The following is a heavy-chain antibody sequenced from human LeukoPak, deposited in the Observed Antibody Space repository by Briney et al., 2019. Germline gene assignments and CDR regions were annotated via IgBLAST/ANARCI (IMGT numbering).Heavy chain of an antibody. CDR1: GGSISSYY. J-gene: IGHJ6*02. V-gene: IGHV4-59*01. D-gene: IGHD3-10*01. CDR3: ARDFLWFGELLPRPTVYYYGMDV. Sequence: SETLSLTCTVSGGSISSYYWSWIRQPPGKGLEWIGYIHYSGSTNYNPSLKSRVTISVDTSKNQFSLKLSSVTAADTAVYYCARDFLWFGELLPRPTVYYYGMDVWGQGTTVTVSS. CDR2: IHYSGST.